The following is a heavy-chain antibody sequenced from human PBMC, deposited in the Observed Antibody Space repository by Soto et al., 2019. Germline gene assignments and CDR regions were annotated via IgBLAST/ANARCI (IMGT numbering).Heavy chain of an antibody. CDR3: ARDYHDSSGRFTFGY. CDR2: IYYGGST. D-gene: IGHD3-22*01. V-gene: IGHV4-31*03. J-gene: IGHJ4*02. CDR1: GGSISSGGYY. Sequence: QVQLQESGPGLVKPSQTLSLTCTVSGGSISSGGYYWTWIRQHPGKGLEWIGSIYYGGSTYYNPSPKSRVTISVDPSRNQFFLKLSSVTAADTAVYYCARDYHDSSGRFTFGYWGQGTLVTVSS.